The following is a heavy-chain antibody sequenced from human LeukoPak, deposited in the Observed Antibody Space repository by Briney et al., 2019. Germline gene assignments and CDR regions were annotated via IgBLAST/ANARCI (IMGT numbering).Heavy chain of an antibody. CDR3: ARGIDSSWYKGGYFDY. D-gene: IGHD6-13*01. CDR2: IIPIFGTA. CDR1: GGTFISYA. V-gene: IGHV1-69*13. J-gene: IGHJ4*02. Sequence: GASVKVSCKASGGTFISYAISWVRQAPGQGLEWMGGIIPIFGTANYAQKFQGRVTITADESTSTAYMELSSLRSEDTAVYYCARGIDSSWYKGGYFDYWGQGTLVTVSS.